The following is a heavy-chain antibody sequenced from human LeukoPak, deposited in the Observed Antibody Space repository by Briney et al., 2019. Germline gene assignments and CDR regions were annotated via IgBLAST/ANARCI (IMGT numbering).Heavy chain of an antibody. CDR1: GGTFSSYA. J-gene: IGHJ4*02. CDR2: IIPIFGIA. Sequence: SVKVSCTASGGTFSSYAISWVRQAPGQGLEWMGRIIPIFGIANYAQKFQGRVTITADKSTSTAYMELSSLRSEDTAVYYCARDGYYYDSSGSPFEYWGQGTLVTVSS. CDR3: ARDGYYYDSSGSPFEY. V-gene: IGHV1-69*04. D-gene: IGHD3-22*01.